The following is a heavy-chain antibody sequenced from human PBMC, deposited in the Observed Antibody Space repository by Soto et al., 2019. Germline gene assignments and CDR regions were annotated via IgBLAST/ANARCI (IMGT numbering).Heavy chain of an antibody. Sequence: GGSLRLSCAASGLTFSSYGMHWVRQAPGKGLEWVAVISYDGSNKYYADSVKGRFTISRDNSKNTLYLQMNSLRAEDTAVYYCAKENRNNWNDPFDYWGQGTLVTVSS. V-gene: IGHV3-30*18. CDR1: GLTFSSYG. D-gene: IGHD1-20*01. CDR2: ISYDGSNK. J-gene: IGHJ4*02. CDR3: AKENRNNWNDPFDY.